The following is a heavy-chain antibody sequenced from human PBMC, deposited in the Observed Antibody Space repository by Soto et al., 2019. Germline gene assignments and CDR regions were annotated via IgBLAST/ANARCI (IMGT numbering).Heavy chain of an antibody. D-gene: IGHD3-9*01. Sequence: GASVKVSCKASGYTFTGYYMHWVRQAPGQGLEWMGWINPNSGGTNNAQKFQGRVTMTRDTSISTAYMELSRLRSDDTAVYYCARGSGILTATVNDYWGQGTLVTVSS. CDR2: INPNSGGT. J-gene: IGHJ4*02. V-gene: IGHV1-2*02. CDR3: ARGSGILTATVNDY. CDR1: GYTFTGYY.